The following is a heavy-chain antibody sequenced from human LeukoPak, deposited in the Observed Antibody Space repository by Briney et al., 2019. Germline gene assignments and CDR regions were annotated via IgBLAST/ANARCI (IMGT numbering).Heavy chain of an antibody. D-gene: IGHD2-2*01. CDR3: TTCLNGAGQPVAIYYYGMDV. CDR1: GYTLTEMS. CDR2: FDPEDGET. Sequence: ASVKVSCNVSGYTLTEMSIHWVRQSPGRALERMGGFDPEDGETVYAPKFQGRVTMTEDTSADTAYMELSSLRSEDTAVDYCTTCLNGAGQPVAIYYYGMDVWGQGTTVTVSS. J-gene: IGHJ6*02. V-gene: IGHV1-24*01.